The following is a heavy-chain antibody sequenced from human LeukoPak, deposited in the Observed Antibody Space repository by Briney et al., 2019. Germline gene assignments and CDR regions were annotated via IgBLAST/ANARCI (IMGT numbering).Heavy chain of an antibody. V-gene: IGHV1-8*02. CDR1: GYTFTSYD. J-gene: IGHJ4*02. D-gene: IGHD2-2*01. Sequence: GASVKVSCKASGYTFTSYDINWVRQATGQGLEWMGWMNPNSGNTGYAQKFQGRVTMTEDTSTDTAYMELSSLRSEDTAVYYCATGLGVVVPTSRQNDYWGQGTLVIVSS. CDR3: ATGLGVVVPTSRQNDY. CDR2: MNPNSGNT.